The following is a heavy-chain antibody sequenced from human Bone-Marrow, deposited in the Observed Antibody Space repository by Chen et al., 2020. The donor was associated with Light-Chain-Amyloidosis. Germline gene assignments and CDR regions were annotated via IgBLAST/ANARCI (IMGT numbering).Heavy chain of an antibody. CDR3: AREKITGPRQSDAPDI. Sequence: EAQLVESGGGLVQPGGSLSLSCAASGFSLRSSWWHWVRQVPGKGLVWVSRINGDGGWTNYAGSVKGRVTISKDNAKNTLYLQMNYLSAEDTAVYYCAREKITGPRQSDAPDIWGQGTMVTVSS. CDR2: INGDGGWT. D-gene: IGHD1-20*01. CDR1: GFSLRSSW. V-gene: IGHV3-74*01. J-gene: IGHJ3*02.